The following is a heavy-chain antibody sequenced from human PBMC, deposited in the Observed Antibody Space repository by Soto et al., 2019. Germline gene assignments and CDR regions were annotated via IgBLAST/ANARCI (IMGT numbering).Heavy chain of an antibody. V-gene: IGHV4-34*01. D-gene: IGHD3-3*01. CDR3: ARADFWRGYTEKYYYYMDV. Sequence: PSETLSLTCAVYGGSFSGYYWSWIRQPPGKGLEWIGEINHSGSTNYNPSLKSRVTISVDTSKNQFSLKLSSVTAADTAVYYCARADFWRGYTEKYYYYMDVWGKGTTVTVS. CDR2: INHSGST. J-gene: IGHJ6*03. CDR1: GGSFSGYY.